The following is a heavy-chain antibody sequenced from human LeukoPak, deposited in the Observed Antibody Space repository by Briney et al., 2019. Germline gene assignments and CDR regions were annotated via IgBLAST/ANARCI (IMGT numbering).Heavy chain of an antibody. J-gene: IGHJ4*02. CDR1: GFTFSSYA. CDR3: ARDLTKGGEGLFDY. D-gene: IGHD3-9*01. V-gene: IGHV3-30-3*01. CDR2: ISYDGSNK. Sequence: PGGSLRLSCAASGFTFSSYAMHWVRQAPGKGLEWVAVISYDGSNKYYADSVKGRFTISRDNSRNTLYLQMNSLRAEDTAVYYCARDLTKGGEGLFDYWGRGTLVTVSS.